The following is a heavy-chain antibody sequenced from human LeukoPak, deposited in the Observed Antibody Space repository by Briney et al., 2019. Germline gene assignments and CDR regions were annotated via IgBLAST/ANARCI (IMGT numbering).Heavy chain of an antibody. CDR3: ASQWLVPSVFDI. D-gene: IGHD6-19*01. Sequence: PSETLSLTCAVYGGSFSGYYWSWIRQPPGKGLEWIGEINHSGSTNYNPSLKSRVTISVDTSKNQFSLKLSSVTAADTAVYYCASQWLVPSVFDIWGQGTMVTVSS. J-gene: IGHJ3*02. CDR2: INHSGST. V-gene: IGHV4-34*01. CDR1: GGSFSGYY.